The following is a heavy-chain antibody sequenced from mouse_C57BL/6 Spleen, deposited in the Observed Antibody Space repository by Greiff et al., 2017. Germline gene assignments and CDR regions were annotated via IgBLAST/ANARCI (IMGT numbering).Heavy chain of an antibody. CDR2: IDPSDSYT. D-gene: IGHD4-1*01. Sequence: QVQLQQPGAELVKPGASVKLSCKASGYTFTSYWMQWVKQRPGQGLEWIGEIDPSDSYTNYNQKFKGKATLTVDTSSSTAYMQLSSLTSEDSAVYYCARENCGHQAWFAYWGQGTLVTVSA. CDR1: GYTFTSYW. V-gene: IGHV1-50*01. J-gene: IGHJ3*01. CDR3: ARENCGHQAWFAY.